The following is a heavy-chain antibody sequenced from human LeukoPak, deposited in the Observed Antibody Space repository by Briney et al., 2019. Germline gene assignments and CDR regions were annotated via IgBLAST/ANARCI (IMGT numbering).Heavy chain of an antibody. CDR1: GFTFSTYW. CDR2: INSDGSST. J-gene: IGHJ4*02. CDR3: ARASSSSPTFDY. Sequence: SGGSLRLSCAASGFTFSTYWMNWVRQPPGKGLVWVSRINSDGSSTTYADSVMGRFTLSRDNATNTLFLQMNSLRADDTAVYYCARASSSSPTFDYWGQGTLVTVSS. D-gene: IGHD6-6*01. V-gene: IGHV3-74*01.